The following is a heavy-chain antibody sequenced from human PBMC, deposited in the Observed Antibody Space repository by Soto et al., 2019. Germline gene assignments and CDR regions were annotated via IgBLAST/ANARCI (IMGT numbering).Heavy chain of an antibody. CDR1: GDSVTSVSDY. Sequence: QVQLQESGPGLVKPSETLSLTCTVSGDSVTSVSDYWSWIRQPPGKGLEWIGYIYYSGSADYNPSLGSRVTISIDTSKNQFSLKLTSVTAADTAGYYCARGVGFGYYYYHMDLWGQGTTVTVS. D-gene: IGHD3-10*01. CDR2: IYYSGSA. J-gene: IGHJ6*02. CDR3: ARGVGFGYYYYHMDL. V-gene: IGHV4-61*01.